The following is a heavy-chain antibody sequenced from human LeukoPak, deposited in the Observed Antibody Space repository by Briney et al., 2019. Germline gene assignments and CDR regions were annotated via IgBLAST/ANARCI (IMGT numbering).Heavy chain of an antibody. CDR3: ARLRYSGYGSR. D-gene: IGHD5-12*01. V-gene: IGHV1-8*01. CDR1: GYTFTSYD. Sequence: ASVKVSCKVFGYTFTSYDINWVRQATGQGLEWMGWMNPNSGNTGYAQKFQGRLTMTMNTSISTAYMELSSLTSEDTAVYYCARLRYSGYGSRWGQGTLLTVPS. CDR2: MNPNSGNT. J-gene: IGHJ4*02.